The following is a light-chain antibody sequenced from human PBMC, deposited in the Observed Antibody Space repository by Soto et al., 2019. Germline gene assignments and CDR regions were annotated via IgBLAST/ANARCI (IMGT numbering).Light chain of an antibody. Sequence: QPVLTQSPSASASLGASVKLTCALSSGHSSYAIAWHQQQPEKGPRALMKLNSDGSHTRGDGTPDRFSGSSSGAERYLTISSLQSEDEADYYCQTWGTGILVFGGGTKLTVL. CDR3: QTWGTGILV. CDR1: SGHSSYA. J-gene: IGLJ3*02. CDR2: LNSDGSH. V-gene: IGLV4-69*01.